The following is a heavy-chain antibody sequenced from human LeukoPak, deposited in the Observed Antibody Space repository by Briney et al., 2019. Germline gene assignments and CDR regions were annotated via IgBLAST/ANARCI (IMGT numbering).Heavy chain of an antibody. CDR3: ARLHTRGYNYGYGYFDY. CDR1: GFTFSSYA. D-gene: IGHD5-18*01. J-gene: IGHJ4*02. CDR2: ISYDGSNK. V-gene: IGHV3-30-3*01. Sequence: GGSLRLSCAASGFTFSSYAMSWVRQAPGKGLEWVAVISYDGSNKYYADSVKGRFTISRDNSKNTLYLQMNSLRAEDTAVYYCARLHTRGYNYGYGYFDYWGQGTLVTVSS.